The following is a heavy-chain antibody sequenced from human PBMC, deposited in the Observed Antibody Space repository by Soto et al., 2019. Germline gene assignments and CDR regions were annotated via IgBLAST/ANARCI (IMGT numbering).Heavy chain of an antibody. J-gene: IGHJ4*02. CDR3: AKNLAGRYYDSSGYYLDY. CDR2: ISYDGSNK. D-gene: IGHD3-22*01. V-gene: IGHV3-30*18. Sequence: GGSLRLSCAASGFTFSSYRMHWVRQAPGKGLEWVAVISYDGSNKYYADSVKGRFTISRDNSKNTLYLQMNSLRAEDTAVYYCAKNLAGRYYDSSGYYLDYWGQGTLVTVSS. CDR1: GFTFSSYR.